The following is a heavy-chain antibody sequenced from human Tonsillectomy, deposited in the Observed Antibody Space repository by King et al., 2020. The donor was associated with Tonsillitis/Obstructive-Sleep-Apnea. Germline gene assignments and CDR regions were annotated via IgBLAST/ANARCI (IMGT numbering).Heavy chain of an antibody. CDR1: GGSISSGGYY. D-gene: IGHD3-22*01. CDR3: AREGRYYYGSSGYYQYYFDY. J-gene: IGHJ4*02. V-gene: IGHV4-31*03. CDR2: IFYSGST. Sequence: VQLQESGPGLVKPSQTLSLTCTVSGGSISSGGYYWSWIRQHPGKGLEWIGYIFYSGSTYYNPSLKSRVTISVDTSKNQFSLMLSSVTAADTAVYYFAREGRYYYGSSGYYQYYFDYWGQGTLVTVPS.